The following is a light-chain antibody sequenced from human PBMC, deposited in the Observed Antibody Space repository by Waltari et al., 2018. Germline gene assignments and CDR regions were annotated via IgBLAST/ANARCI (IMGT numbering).Light chain of an antibody. J-gene: IGKJ2*01. Sequence: ETVMTQSPVTLSVSPGERATLSCRASQSIGTNLAWYQQKPGQAPRLLIFAASTRASGVPARFSGSGSGTEFTRTISSLQAEDFAVYYCQQYNNWPTYAFGQGTKLEI. CDR1: QSIGTN. CDR2: AAS. V-gene: IGKV3-15*01. CDR3: QQYNNWPTYA.